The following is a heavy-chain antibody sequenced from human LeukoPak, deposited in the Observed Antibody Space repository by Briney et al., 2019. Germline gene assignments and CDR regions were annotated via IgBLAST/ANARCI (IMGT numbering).Heavy chain of an antibody. D-gene: IGHD2/OR15-2a*01. Sequence: GASVKVSCKASGYTFTGYYMHWVRQAPGQGLEWMGWINPDSGGTNIAQKFQGRVTMTRDTSISTAYMELSRLRSDDTAVYYCARTFYDTLDSDAFDFWGQGTMVIVSS. CDR1: GYTFTGYY. J-gene: IGHJ3*01. CDR3: ARTFYDTLDSDAFDF. V-gene: IGHV1-2*02. CDR2: INPDSGGT.